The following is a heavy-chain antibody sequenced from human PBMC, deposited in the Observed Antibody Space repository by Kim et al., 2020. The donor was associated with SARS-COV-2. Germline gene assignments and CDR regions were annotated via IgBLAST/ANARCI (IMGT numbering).Heavy chain of an antibody. V-gene: IGHV1-3*01. D-gene: IGHD6-19*01. Sequence: SPKFQGRVTITRNTAASTAYMELSSLRSEDTAVYYCAGFRFGSGWSGFDYWGQGTLVTVSS. CDR3: AGFRFGSGWSGFDY. J-gene: IGHJ4*02.